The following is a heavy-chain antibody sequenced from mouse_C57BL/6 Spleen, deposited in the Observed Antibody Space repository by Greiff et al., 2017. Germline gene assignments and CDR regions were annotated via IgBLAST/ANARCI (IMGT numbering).Heavy chain of an antibody. D-gene: IGHD2-14*01. J-gene: IGHJ4*01. CDR1: GYAFSSSR. V-gene: IGHV1-82*01. CDR3: ARSAYYVYDGYAMDY. CDR2: IYPGDGDT. Sequence: QVQLQQSGPELVKPGASVKISCKASGYAFSSSRLNWVKQRHGKGLEWIGRIYPGDGDTNYNGQFKGQATLTADKSFRTSYMKHSSRSSEYAVVYFCARSAYYVYDGYAMDYWGQGTSVTVSS.